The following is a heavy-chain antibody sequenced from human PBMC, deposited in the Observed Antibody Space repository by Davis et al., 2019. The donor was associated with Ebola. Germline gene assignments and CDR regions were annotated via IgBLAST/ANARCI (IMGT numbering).Heavy chain of an antibody. D-gene: IGHD3-10*01. CDR1: GFTFSSYG. V-gene: IGHV3-30*03. Sequence: GESLKISCAASGFTFSSYGMHWVRQAPGQGLEWVAVISYDGSNKYYADSVKGRFTISSDNSKHTLYLQMNSLRAEETAVYYCARDVWVRGVIMAYYYYYGMDVWGQGTTVTVSS. CDR2: ISYDGSNK. CDR3: ARDVWVRGVIMAYYYYYGMDV. J-gene: IGHJ6*02.